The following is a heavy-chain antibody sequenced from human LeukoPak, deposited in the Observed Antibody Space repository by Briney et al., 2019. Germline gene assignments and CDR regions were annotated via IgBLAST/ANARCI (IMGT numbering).Heavy chain of an antibody. CDR2: ISAYNGNT. CDR3: ARSIAVAGTGRYYYMDV. CDR1: GYTFTSYG. D-gene: IGHD6-19*01. Sequence: GASVKVSCKASGYTFTSYGISWVRQAPGQGFEWMGWISAYNGNTNYAQKLQGRVTMTTDTSTSTAYMELRSLRSDDTAVYYCARSIAVAGTGRYYYMDVWGKGTTVAISS. V-gene: IGHV1-18*01. J-gene: IGHJ6*03.